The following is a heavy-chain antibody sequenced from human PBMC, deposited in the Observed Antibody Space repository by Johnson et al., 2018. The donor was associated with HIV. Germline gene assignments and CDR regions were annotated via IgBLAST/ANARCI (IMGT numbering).Heavy chain of an antibody. J-gene: IGHJ3*02. Sequence: QVQLVESGGGVVQPGRSLRLSCAASGFTFSSYGMHWVRQAPDKGLEWVAVISYDGSNKYYADSVKGRFTISRDNSKNTLYLQMNSLRTEDTAMYYCARERGYFGNPAFDIWGQGTMVTVSS. CDR2: ISYDGSNK. V-gene: IGHV3-30*03. D-gene: IGHD4-23*01. CDR1: GFTFSSYG. CDR3: ARERGYFGNPAFDI.